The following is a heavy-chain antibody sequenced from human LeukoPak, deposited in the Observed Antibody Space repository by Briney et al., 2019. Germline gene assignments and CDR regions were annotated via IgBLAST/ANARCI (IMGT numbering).Heavy chain of an antibody. CDR3: ARGGPTGIAVAGTLDY. Sequence: PSETLSLTCTVSGGSISSYYWSWIRQPAGKGLEWIGRIYTSGSTNYNPSLKSRVTMSVDTSKNQFSLKLSSVTAADTAVYYCARGGPTGIAVAGTLDYWGQGTLVTVSS. CDR1: GGSISSYY. CDR2: IYTSGST. J-gene: IGHJ4*02. V-gene: IGHV4-4*07. D-gene: IGHD6-19*01.